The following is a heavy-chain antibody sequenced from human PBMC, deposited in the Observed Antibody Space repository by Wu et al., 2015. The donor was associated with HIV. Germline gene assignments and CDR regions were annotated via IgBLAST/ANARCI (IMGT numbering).Heavy chain of an antibody. V-gene: IGHV1-69*13. CDR1: GGTFSDYS. J-gene: IGHJ3*02. Sequence: QVQLVQSGAEVKTPGSSLKVSCKASGGTFSDYSISWVRQAPGQGLEWIGRIIPIFDTTNYAQKFQGRITISADASTTTAYMDLSSLKSEDTAVYYCARGAVKDAFHIWGQGTMVTVTS. CDR3: ARGAVKDAFHI. CDR2: IIPIFDTT.